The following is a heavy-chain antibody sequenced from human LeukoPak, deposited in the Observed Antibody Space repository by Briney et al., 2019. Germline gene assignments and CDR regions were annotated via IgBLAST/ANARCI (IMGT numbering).Heavy chain of an antibody. V-gene: IGHV4-59*01. Sequence: SETLSLTCTVSGGSISSYYWSWIRQPPGKGLEWIGYIYYSGSTNYNPSLKSRVTISVDTSKNQFSLKLSSVTAADTAVYYCARSRGYSGYAYDAFDLWGQETMVTVSS. CDR1: GGSISSYY. CDR2: IYYSGST. J-gene: IGHJ3*01. D-gene: IGHD5-12*01. CDR3: ARSRGYSGYAYDAFDL.